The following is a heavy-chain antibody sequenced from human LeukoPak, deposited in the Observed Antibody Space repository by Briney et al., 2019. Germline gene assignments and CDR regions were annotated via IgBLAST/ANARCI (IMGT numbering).Heavy chain of an antibody. Sequence: SETLSLTCAVYGGSFSGYSWSWIRQPPGNGLEWIGEINHSGSTNYNPTLKSRVTISVDTSKNQFSLKLSSVTAADTAVYYCACIAPGGPVPYWGQGTLVTVSS. V-gene: IGHV4-34*01. CDR1: GGSFSGYS. D-gene: IGHD6-13*01. CDR2: INHSGST. J-gene: IGHJ4*02. CDR3: ACIAPGGPVPY.